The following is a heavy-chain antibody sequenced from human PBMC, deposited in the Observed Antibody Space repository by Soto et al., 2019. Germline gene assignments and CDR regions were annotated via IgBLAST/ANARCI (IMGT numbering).Heavy chain of an antibody. D-gene: IGHD3-16*01. CDR1: GYIFVNYG. J-gene: IGHJ6*02. Sequence: QVQLVQSGDEVRKPGSSVKVSCKASGYIFVNYGIAWVRQAPGQGLEWMGWISPYSGNRHYASKVQARLTITTDTSTSTAYMDLGSLTSDDTAVYYWARVDNYVTPPPQDVCGQGTTVTVSS. CDR2: ISPYSGNR. CDR3: ARVDNYVTPPPQDV. V-gene: IGHV1-18*01.